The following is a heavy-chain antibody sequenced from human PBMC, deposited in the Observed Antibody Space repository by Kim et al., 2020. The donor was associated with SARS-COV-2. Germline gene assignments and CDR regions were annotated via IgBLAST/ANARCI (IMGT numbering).Heavy chain of an antibody. CDR1: GFTFGDYA. V-gene: IGHV3-49*03. CDR3: TRDGPGRFLEWLPWDYYYYYGMDV. Sequence: GGSLRLSCTASGFTFGDYAMSWFRQAPGKGLEWVGFIRSKAYGGTTEYAASVKGRFTISRDDSKSIAYLQMNSLKTEDTAVYYCTRDGPGRFLEWLPWDYYYYYGMDVWGQGTTVTVSS. J-gene: IGHJ6*02. CDR2: IRSKAYGGTT. D-gene: IGHD3-3*01.